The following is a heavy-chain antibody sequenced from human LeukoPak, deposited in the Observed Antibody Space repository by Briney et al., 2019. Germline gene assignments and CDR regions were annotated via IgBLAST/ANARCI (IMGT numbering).Heavy chain of an antibody. Sequence: GASVKVSCKASGYTFTGYYMHWVRQAPRQGLEWMGWINPNSGGTNYAQKFQGRVTMTRDTSISTAYMELSRLRSDDTAVYYCARTRKRVAESYWFDPWGQGTLVTVSS. CDR1: GYTFTGYY. D-gene: IGHD6-19*01. V-gene: IGHV1-2*02. CDR2: INPNSGGT. J-gene: IGHJ5*02. CDR3: ARTRKRVAESYWFDP.